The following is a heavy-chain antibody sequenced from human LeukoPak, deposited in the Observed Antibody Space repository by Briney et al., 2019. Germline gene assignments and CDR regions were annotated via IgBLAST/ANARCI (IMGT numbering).Heavy chain of an antibody. CDR3: ASLNWGYAPPNDY. CDR2: INHSGST. V-gene: IGHV4-34*01. Sequence: SETLSLTCAVYGGSFSGYYWSWIRQPPGKGLEWIGEINHSGSTNYNPSLKSRLTISVDTSKNQFSLKLSSVTAADTAVYYCASLNWGYAPPNDYWGQGTLVTVSS. CDR1: GGSFSGYY. D-gene: IGHD7-27*01. J-gene: IGHJ4*02.